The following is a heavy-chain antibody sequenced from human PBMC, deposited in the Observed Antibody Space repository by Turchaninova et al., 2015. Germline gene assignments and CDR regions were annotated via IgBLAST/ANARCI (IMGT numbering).Heavy chain of an antibody. CDR3: VRGVDWYFDL. CDR2: FYHIGIT. Sequence: QVQLQESGPGLVKPSETLSLTCPVSGYSFTRGYYLCWIRQPPGKGLESIGRFYHIGITYYNPSLKSRVTISIDTSKNQFSLKLSSVTAADTAVYYCVRGVDWYFDLWGRGTLVTVSS. CDR1: GYSFTRGYY. V-gene: IGHV4-38-2*02. J-gene: IGHJ2*01.